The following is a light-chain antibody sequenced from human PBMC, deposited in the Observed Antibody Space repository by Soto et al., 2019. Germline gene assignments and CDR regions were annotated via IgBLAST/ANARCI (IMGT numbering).Light chain of an antibody. CDR3: QQYNNYSPTWT. J-gene: IGKJ1*01. Sequence: DIQMTQSPSTLSASIGDRVTITCRASQSISRWLAWYQQKPGKAPKVLIYDASRLESGVPSRFSGSGSGTEFTLTISSLQPDDFATYYCQQYNNYSPTWTFDRGTKVEVK. CDR1: QSISRW. V-gene: IGKV1-5*01. CDR2: DAS.